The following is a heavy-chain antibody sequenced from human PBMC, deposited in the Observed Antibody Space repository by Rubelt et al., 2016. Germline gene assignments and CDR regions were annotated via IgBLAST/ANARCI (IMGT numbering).Heavy chain of an antibody. CDR2: IYYSGST. J-gene: IGHJ5*02. Sequence: QVQLQESGPGLVKPSETLSLTCTVSGGSISSYYWSWIRQPPGKGLEWIGYIYYSGSTSYNPSLKGRVTISVDTTKNQFSLNLRSVTAADTAVYYCARLPGRSWFDPWGQGTLVTVSS. V-gene: IGHV4-59*08. CDR3: ARLPGRSWFDP. CDR1: GGSISSYY. D-gene: IGHD1-26*01.